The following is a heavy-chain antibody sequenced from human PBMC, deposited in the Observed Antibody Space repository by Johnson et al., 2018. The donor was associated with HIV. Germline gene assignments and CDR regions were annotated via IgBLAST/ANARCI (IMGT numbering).Heavy chain of an antibody. V-gene: IGHV3-11*04. CDR1: GFIFSDYY. CDR3: ARRALHYDVLTDYPVAANAFDI. CDR2: ISSSGTII. D-gene: IGHD3-9*01. Sequence: QVQLVESGGGLVKAGGSLRLSCAASGFIFSDYYMSWIRQAPGKGLEWVSYISSSGTIIYYVDSVKGRFTISRDNAKNSLYLQMNRLTASDTAVYYCARRALHYDVLTDYPVAANAFDIWGQGTMVTVSS. J-gene: IGHJ3*02.